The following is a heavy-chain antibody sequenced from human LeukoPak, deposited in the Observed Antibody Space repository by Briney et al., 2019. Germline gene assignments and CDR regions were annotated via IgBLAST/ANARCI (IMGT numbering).Heavy chain of an antibody. CDR3: ARSSGWFDAFDI. CDR2: INHSGST. V-gene: IGHV4-34*01. CDR1: GGSFSGYY. J-gene: IGHJ3*02. Sequence: SETLSLTCAVYGGSFSGYYWSWIRQPPGKGLEWIGEINHSGSTNYNPSLKSRVTISVDTSKNQFSLKLSSVTAADTAVYYCARSSGWFDAFDIWGQGTKVTVSS. D-gene: IGHD6-19*01.